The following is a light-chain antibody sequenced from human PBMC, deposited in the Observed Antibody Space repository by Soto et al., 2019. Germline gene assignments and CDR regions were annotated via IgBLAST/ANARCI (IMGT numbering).Light chain of an antibody. Sequence: ELVLTQSPGTLSLSPGDRATLSCRASQSVRSSHLAWYQQKTGQAPRLLIYGESSRATGIPDRFSGSGSGTDFNLTISRLEPEDFAVYSCQQYSSSPATCGQGTKVDIK. J-gene: IGKJ1*01. CDR2: GES. V-gene: IGKV3-20*01. CDR3: QQYSSSPAT. CDR1: QSVRSSH.